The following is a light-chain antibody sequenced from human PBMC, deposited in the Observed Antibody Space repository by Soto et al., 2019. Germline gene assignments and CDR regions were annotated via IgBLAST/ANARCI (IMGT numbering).Light chain of an antibody. CDR1: QSVSGSY. J-gene: IGKJ2*01. V-gene: IGKV3-20*01. Sequence: IVLTQSPGTLSLSPGERATLSCRASQSVSGSYLAWYQQKPGQAPRLLIYSASSRATGIPDRFSGSGSGTDFTLTINRLEPEDFAVYYCQQYGSSTMYTFGRGTKLEIK. CDR2: SAS. CDR3: QQYGSSTMYT.